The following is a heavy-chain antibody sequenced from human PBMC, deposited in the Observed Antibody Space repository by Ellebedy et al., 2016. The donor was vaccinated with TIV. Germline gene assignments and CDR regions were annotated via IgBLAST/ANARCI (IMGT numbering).Heavy chain of an antibody. CDR2: AHYSGRT. V-gene: IGHV4-39*07. CDR1: GGSISSTSDY. CDR3: ARDRYSSSSSRANWFDP. J-gene: IGHJ5*02. D-gene: IGHD6-6*01. Sequence: SETLSLTCTVSGGSISSTSDYWVWFRQPPGKGLEWIGSAHYSGRTYYKSSLKRRVTISVDTSKNQFSLKLRSVTAADTAVYYCARDRYSSSSSRANWFDPWGQGTLVTVSS.